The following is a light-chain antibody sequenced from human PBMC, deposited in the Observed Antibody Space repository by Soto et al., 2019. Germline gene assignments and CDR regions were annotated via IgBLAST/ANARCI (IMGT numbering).Light chain of an antibody. V-gene: IGLV4-69*01. CDR2: LNNDGTH. Sequence: QLVLTQSPSASASLGASVKLTCTLTSEYSTYAIAWHQQQPEKGPRFLMKLNNDGTHNKGDGIPDRFSGSSSGAERYLTISSLQSEDEAEYYCQTWGTGVHVVLGGGTKVTVL. J-gene: IGLJ2*01. CDR1: SEYSTYA. CDR3: QTWGTGVHVV.